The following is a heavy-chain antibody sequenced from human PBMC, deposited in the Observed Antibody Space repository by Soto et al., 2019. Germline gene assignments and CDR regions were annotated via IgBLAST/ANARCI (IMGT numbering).Heavy chain of an antibody. D-gene: IGHD4-4*01. V-gene: IGHV1-8*02. J-gene: IGHJ6*03. Sequence: QVQLVQSGAEVKKPGASVKVSCKASGYIFTSYNINWVRQAAGHGLEWMGWVNPDSGHTVYAQKFQGRVTMTRDTSIGKANIELRSLKPKDTAVYYCASSAPFSNAAREYLYYRDVWGKGATVTVSS. CDR1: GYIFTSYN. CDR2: VNPDSGHT. CDR3: ASSAPFSNAAREYLYYRDV.